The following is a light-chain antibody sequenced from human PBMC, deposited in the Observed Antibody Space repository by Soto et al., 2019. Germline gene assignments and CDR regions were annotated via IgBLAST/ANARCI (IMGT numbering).Light chain of an antibody. CDR1: KSDIGSSDY. J-gene: IGLJ3*02. CDR2: GVS. Sequence: QSVLTQPASVSASPGQSITISCTGGKSDIGSSDYVSWYQQHPGKAPKLIIYGVSNRPSGTSDRFSGSKSGNTASLTISGLQADDEADYYCSSSTSRNTLVFGGGTKVTVL. V-gene: IGLV2-14*01. CDR3: SSSTSRNTLV.